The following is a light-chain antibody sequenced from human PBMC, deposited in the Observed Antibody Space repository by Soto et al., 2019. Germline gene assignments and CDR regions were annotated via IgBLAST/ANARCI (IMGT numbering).Light chain of an antibody. J-gene: IGKJ5*01. Sequence: EIVMTQSPATLSVSPGERATLSCRASQSVSSNLAWYQQKPGQAPRLLVYGASSRATGIPDRFSGSGSGTDFTLTISRLEPEDFAVYYCQQHGGSPITFGQGTQLEIK. V-gene: IGKV3-20*01. CDR1: QSVSSN. CDR2: GAS. CDR3: QQHGGSPIT.